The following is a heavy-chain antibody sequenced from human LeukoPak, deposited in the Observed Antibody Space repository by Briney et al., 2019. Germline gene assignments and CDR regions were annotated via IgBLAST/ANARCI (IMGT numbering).Heavy chain of an antibody. CDR2: IYYSGST. CDR3: AREDDYSMSSYYYYYMDV. D-gene: IGHD4-11*01. CDR1: GGSISSSSYY. J-gene: IGHJ6*03. Sequence: SETLSLTCTVSGGSISSSSYYWGWIRQPPGKGLEWIGSIYYSGSTYYNPSLKSRVTISVDTSKNQFSLKLSSVTAADTAVYYCAREDDYSMSSYYYYYMDVWGKGTTVTVSS. V-gene: IGHV4-39*07.